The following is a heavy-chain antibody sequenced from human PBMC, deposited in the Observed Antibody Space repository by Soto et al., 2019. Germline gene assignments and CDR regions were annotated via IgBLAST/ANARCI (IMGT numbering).Heavy chain of an antibody. CDR2: ISYDGDKI. J-gene: IGHJ4*02. V-gene: IGHV3-30-3*01. CDR3: ARRGHDNSGYYIDY. D-gene: IGHD3-22*01. Sequence: QVQLLESGGGVAQPGKSLRLSCAASGFTLTTHAMHWVRQAPGKGLEWLAVISYDGDKITYADSVKGRFTISRDTSENTLFLEMSSLRVEDTAVYYCARRGHDNSGYYIDYWGQGPWSPSPQ. CDR1: GFTLTTHA.